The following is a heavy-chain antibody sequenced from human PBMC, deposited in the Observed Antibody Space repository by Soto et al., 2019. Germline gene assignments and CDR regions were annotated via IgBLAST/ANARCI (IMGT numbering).Heavy chain of an antibody. D-gene: IGHD1-26*01. CDR3: TCQLLGRFDY. V-gene: IGHV4-31*03. J-gene: IGHJ4*02. CDR1: GGSISSGGYY. CDR2: IYYSGST. Sequence: QVQLQESGPGLVKPSQTLSLTCTVSGGSISSGGYYWSWIRQHPGKGLEWIGYIYYSGSTYYNPSLKSRVSLSVDTSKNQFSLKLSCVTAADTAVYYCTCQLLGRFDYWGQGTLVTVSS.